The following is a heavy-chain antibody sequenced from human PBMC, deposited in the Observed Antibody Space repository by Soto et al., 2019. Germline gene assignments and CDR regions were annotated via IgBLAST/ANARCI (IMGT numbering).Heavy chain of an antibody. J-gene: IGHJ5*02. Sequence: ASVKVSCKASGYTFTSYGISWVRQAPGQGLEWMGWISAYNGNTNYAQKLQGRVTMTTDTSTSTAYMELRSLRSDDTAVYYCARRQAEYYDSSGYYYNWFDPWGQGTMVTVYS. D-gene: IGHD3-22*01. CDR2: ISAYNGNT. V-gene: IGHV1-18*04. CDR1: GYTFTSYG. CDR3: ARRQAEYYDSSGYYYNWFDP.